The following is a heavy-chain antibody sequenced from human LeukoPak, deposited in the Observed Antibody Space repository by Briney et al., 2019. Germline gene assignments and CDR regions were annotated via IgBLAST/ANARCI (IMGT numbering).Heavy chain of an antibody. J-gene: IGHJ4*02. Sequence: GGSLRLSCAASGFTFSSYAMHWVRQAPGKGLEYVSAISSNGGSTYYADSVKGRFTISRDNSKNTLYLQMGSLRAEDMAVYYCARDRYRGAAAGLFDYWGQGTLVTVSS. CDR3: ARDRYRGAAAGLFDY. D-gene: IGHD6-25*01. V-gene: IGHV3-64*02. CDR1: GFTFSSYA. CDR2: ISSNGGST.